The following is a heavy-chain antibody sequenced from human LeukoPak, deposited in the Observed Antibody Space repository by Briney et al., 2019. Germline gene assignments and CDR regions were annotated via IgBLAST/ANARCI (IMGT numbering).Heavy chain of an antibody. CDR3: AKPHPPAAAGTFRYNFFDP. CDR2: ISGSGDST. V-gene: IGHV3-23*01. J-gene: IGHJ5*02. Sequence: PGGSLRLSCAASGFTFSDYGMSWVRQAPGKGLEWVSAISGSGDSTNYADSVKGRFTISRDNSKNTLYLQMNSLRAEDTAVYYCAKPHPPAAAGTFRYNFFDPWGQGTLVTVSS. D-gene: IGHD6-13*01. CDR1: GFTFSDYG.